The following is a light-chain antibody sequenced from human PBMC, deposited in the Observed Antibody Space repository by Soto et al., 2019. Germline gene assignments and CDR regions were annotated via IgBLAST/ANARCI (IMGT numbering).Light chain of an antibody. V-gene: IGKV4-1*01. J-gene: IGKJ2*01. CDR2: WAS. Sequence: DIVLTQSPDSLAVSLGERATINCKSSQSVLYSSNNKNYLAWYQQKPGQPPKLLIYWASTRESGVADRFSGSGSVTDFTLTISSLQAEDVAVYYCQQYYSTPYTFGQGTKLEIK. CDR1: QSVLYSSNNKNY. CDR3: QQYYSTPYT.